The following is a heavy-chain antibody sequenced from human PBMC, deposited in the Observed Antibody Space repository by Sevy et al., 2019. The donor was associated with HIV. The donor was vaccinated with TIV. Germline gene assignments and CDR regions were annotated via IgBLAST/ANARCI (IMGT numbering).Heavy chain of an antibody. J-gene: IGHJ4*01. CDR3: ARDLEFYDHGDYGPAFMPDF. CDR1: GFTFSSFG. Sequence: GGSLRLSCAASGFTFSSFGMHWARQAPGKGLEWLAVIWFDGSNTYYADSVRGRFAISRDIAKNTLHLQMNSLRAEDTAVYYCARDLEFYDHGDYGPAFMPDFWGHGTLVTVSS. CDR2: IWFDGSNT. D-gene: IGHD4-17*01. V-gene: IGHV3-33*01.